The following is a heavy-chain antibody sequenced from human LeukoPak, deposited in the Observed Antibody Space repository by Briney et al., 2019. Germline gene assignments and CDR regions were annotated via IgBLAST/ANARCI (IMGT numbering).Heavy chain of an antibody. J-gene: IGHJ5*02. Sequence: ASVKVSCKASGYTFTSYYMHWVRQAPGQGLEWMRIINPSGASTSYAQKFKGRVNMPRDMFTSTVYMALTSLRSEAPAVSYCARDMPTRTLMVYPKYNWLDPWGQGTLVTVSS. CDR1: GYTFTSYY. V-gene: IGHV1-46*01. CDR2: INPSGAST. CDR3: ARDMPTRTLMVYPKYNWLDP. D-gene: IGHD2-8*01.